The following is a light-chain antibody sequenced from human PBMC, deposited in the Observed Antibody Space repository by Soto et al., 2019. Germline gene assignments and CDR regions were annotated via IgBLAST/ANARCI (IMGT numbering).Light chain of an antibody. CDR3: SSYTTSNTWV. CDR1: SSDVGGYDY. J-gene: IGLJ3*02. CDR2: GVS. Sequence: QSALTQPPSASGSPGQSVTISCTGTSSDVGGYDYVSWYQQHPGKAPKVLIRGVSIRPSGVSIRFSASKSANTASLTISGLQAEDEALYYCSSYTTSNTWVFGGGTKLTVL. V-gene: IGLV2-14*03.